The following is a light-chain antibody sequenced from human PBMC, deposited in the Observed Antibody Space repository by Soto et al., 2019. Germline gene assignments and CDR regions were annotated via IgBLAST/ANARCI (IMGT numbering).Light chain of an antibody. CDR2: GAS. V-gene: IGKV3-15*01. J-gene: IGKJ4*01. CDR3: QQYDNWPLT. CDR1: QSLNNN. Sequence: ERVLTQSPATLSVSLGERATLSCRASQSLNNNLAWYQQKPGQAPRLLIYGASTRATGIPARFSGSGSGTEFTLTISSLQSEDFAVYYCQQYDNWPLTFGGGTKVEIK.